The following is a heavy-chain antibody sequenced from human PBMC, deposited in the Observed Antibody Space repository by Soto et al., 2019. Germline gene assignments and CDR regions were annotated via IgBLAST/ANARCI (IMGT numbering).Heavy chain of an antibody. Sequence: ASVKVSCKASGYTFTSYGIIWVRQAPGQGLEWMGWISSYNGNTVYAQNLQGRATMTTDTSKSTAYMELRSLRSDDTAVYYCARGIRQQYCSSTSCYFPRGSWPYYFDYWGQGTLVTVSS. CDR2: ISSYNGNT. D-gene: IGHD2-2*01. V-gene: IGHV1-18*01. CDR3: ARGIRQQYCSSTSCYFPRGSWPYYFDY. CDR1: GYTFTSYG. J-gene: IGHJ4*02.